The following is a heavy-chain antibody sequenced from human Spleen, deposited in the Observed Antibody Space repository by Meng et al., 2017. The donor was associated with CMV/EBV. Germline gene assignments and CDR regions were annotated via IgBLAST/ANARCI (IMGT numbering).Heavy chain of an antibody. CDR2: IFTTT. CDR3: ARTLLPYFGSGSPRWFDP. J-gene: IGHJ5*02. CDR1: GGTFSSSD. D-gene: IGHD3-10*01. Sequence: SVKVSCKASGGTFSSSDISWVRQAPGQGLEWMGGIFTTTKYARKFQGRVTITTDESTNTAFMELSSLRSEDTAVYYCARTLLPYFGSGSPRWFDPWGQGTLVTVSS. V-gene: IGHV1-69*05.